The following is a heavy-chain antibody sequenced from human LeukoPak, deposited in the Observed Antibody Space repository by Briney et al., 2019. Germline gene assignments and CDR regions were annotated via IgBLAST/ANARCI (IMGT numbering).Heavy chain of an antibody. V-gene: IGHV4-34*01. Sequence: SETLSLTCAVYGGSFSGYYWSWIRQPPGKGLEWIGEINHSGSTNYNPSLKSRVTISVDTSKNWFSLRLTSVTAADTAVYYCARAQGQWIQLPAYYYMDVWGKGTTVTISS. CDR1: GGSFSGYY. CDR3: ARAQGQWIQLPAYYYMDV. CDR2: INHSGST. J-gene: IGHJ6*03. D-gene: IGHD5-18*01.